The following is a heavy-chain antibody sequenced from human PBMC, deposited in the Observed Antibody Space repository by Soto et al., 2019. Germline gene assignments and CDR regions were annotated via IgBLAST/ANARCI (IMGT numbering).Heavy chain of an antibody. D-gene: IGHD2-15*01. CDR3: ARALLVSADAFDI. CDR1: GGSFSGYY. J-gene: IGHJ3*02. CDR2: INHSGST. V-gene: IGHV4-34*01. Sequence: QVQLQQWGAGLLKPSETLSLTCAVYGGSFSGYYWSWIRQPPGKGLEWIGQINHSGSTNYNPSLKARDTLSVDTSKNQFSLKLSSVTAADPAVYYCARALLVSADAFDIWGQGTMVTVSS.